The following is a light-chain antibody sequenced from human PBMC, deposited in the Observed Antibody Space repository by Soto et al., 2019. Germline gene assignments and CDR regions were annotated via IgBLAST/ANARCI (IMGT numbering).Light chain of an antibody. CDR2: NDS. CDR1: NIGSKS. Sequence: SYVLTQPPSVSVAPGKTARITCGGNNIGSKSVHWYQQKPGQAPVLVIYNDSDRPSGIPERFSGTNSGNTATLTISRVEAGDEADYYCQVWDSGDDHVFFGGGTKLTVL. V-gene: IGLV3-21*04. CDR3: QVWDSGDDHVF. J-gene: IGLJ2*01.